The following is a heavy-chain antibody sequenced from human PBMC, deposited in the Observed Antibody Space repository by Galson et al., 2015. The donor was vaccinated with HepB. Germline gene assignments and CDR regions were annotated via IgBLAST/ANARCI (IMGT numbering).Heavy chain of an antibody. D-gene: IGHD4-17*01. Sequence: SLRLSCAASGFTFSDYYMSWIRQAPGKGLEWLSYISSNTIYANYADSVKGRFTISRDNVKNSMFLQMDSLRADYTAVYYCARVADSDYGDHAHFDYWGQGTLVTVSS. CDR2: ISSNTIYA. J-gene: IGHJ4*02. CDR3: ARVADSDYGDHAHFDY. CDR1: GFTFSDYY. V-gene: IGHV3-11*06.